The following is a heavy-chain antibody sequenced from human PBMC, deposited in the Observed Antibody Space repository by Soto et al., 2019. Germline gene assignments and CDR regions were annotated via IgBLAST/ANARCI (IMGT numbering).Heavy chain of an antibody. V-gene: IGHV3-7*03. D-gene: IGHD2-15*01. CDR2: IKQDGSQK. J-gene: IGHJ5*02. CDR1: GFSFSSYW. Sequence: QPGGSLRLSCAASGFSFSSYWMSWVRQAPGKGLQWVANIKQDGSQKSYVDSVKGRFTTYRDNAKNSLYLQMNSPRAEDTAIYYCARPYWSGGSCYNWFDPWGQGTLVTVSS. CDR3: ARPYWSGGSCYNWFDP.